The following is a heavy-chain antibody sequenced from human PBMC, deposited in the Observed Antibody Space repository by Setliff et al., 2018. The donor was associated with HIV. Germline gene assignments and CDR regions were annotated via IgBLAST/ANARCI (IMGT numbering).Heavy chain of an antibody. J-gene: IGHJ4*02. Sequence: PSETLSLTCSVSGGSISSGNYYWSWIRQPPGKGLEWIGRIYTSGSTNYNPSLKSRVTISVDTSKNQFSLKLSSVTAADTAVYYCARVPIAAAGNYFDYWGQGTLVTVSS. D-gene: IGHD6-13*01. CDR2: IYTSGST. CDR1: GGSISSGNYY. V-gene: IGHV4-61*02. CDR3: ARVPIAAAGNYFDY.